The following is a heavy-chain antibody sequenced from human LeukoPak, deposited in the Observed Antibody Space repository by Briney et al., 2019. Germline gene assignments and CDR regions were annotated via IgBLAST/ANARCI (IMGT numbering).Heavy chain of an antibody. CDR1: GGSISSSTYF. Sequence: SETLSLTCTVPGGSISSSTYFWGWIRQPPGKGLEWIGTIYYRGSTYYNPSLKSRVTISVDSSKNQFSLRLSSVTAADTAVYYCARESLTWLQSRTSWFDPWGQGTLVTVSS. CDR2: IYYRGST. J-gene: IGHJ5*02. D-gene: IGHD5-24*01. V-gene: IGHV4-39*07. CDR3: ARESLTWLQSRTSWFDP.